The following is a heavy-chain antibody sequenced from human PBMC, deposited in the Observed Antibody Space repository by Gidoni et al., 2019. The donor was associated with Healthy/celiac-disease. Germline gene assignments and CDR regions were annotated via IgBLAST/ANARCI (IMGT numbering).Heavy chain of an antibody. Sequence: EVQLVESGGGLVQPGGSLRLSFAASGFTFSSYWMSWVRQAPGKGVEWVANRKQDGSEKDYVDSVKGRFTIARDNAKNSQCLQMNGLRAEDTAVYYWARVGRALDYWGQGTLVTVSS. CDR2: RKQDGSEK. CDR3: ARVGRALDY. J-gene: IGHJ4*02. V-gene: IGHV3-7*01. D-gene: IGHD3-16*01. CDR1: GFTFSSYW.